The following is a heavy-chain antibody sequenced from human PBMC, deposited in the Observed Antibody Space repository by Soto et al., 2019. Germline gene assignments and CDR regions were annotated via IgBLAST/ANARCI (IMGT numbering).Heavy chain of an antibody. CDR2: ITGSAGGT. V-gene: IGHV3-23*01. J-gene: IGHJ4*02. D-gene: IGHD1-1*01. CDR1: GFTFSNYA. Sequence: PGGSLRLSCAASGFTFSNYAMSWVRQAPGKGLEWVSTITGSAGGTYYADSMKGRFTISRDNSKSTLYLQMYSLRVEDTAVYYCASESEHWGQGTLVTVSS. CDR3: ASESEH.